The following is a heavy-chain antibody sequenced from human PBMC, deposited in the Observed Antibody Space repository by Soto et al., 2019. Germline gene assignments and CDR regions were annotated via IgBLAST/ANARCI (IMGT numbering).Heavy chain of an antibody. CDR3: ASRLRSTYYYDSREHETHGGAFDI. Sequence: GGSLRLSCAASGFTFSSYAMSWVRQAPGKGLEWVSAISGSGGSTYYADSVKGRFTISRDNSKNTLYLQMNSLRAEDTAVYYCASRLRSTYYYDSREHETHGGAFDIWGQGTMVTVSS. J-gene: IGHJ3*02. CDR1: GFTFSSYA. D-gene: IGHD3-22*01. CDR2: ISGSGGST. V-gene: IGHV3-23*01.